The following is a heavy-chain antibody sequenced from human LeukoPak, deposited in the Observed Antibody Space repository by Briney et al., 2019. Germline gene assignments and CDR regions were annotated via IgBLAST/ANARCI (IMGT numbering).Heavy chain of an antibody. CDR3: ARGDYYDSSGHFAAFDY. CDR2: IYYSGST. CDR1: GGSITSSSYY. J-gene: IGHJ4*02. V-gene: IGHV4-39*07. D-gene: IGHD3-22*01. Sequence: SETLSLTCTVSGGSITSSSYYWGWIRQPPGKGLEWIGSIYYSGSTYYNPSLKSRVTISIYTSKNQFSLKLSSVTAADTAVYYCARGDYYDSSGHFAAFDYWGQGTLVTVSS.